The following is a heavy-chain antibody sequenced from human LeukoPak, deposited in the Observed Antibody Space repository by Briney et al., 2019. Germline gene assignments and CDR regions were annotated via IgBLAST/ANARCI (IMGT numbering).Heavy chain of an antibody. CDR3: AKDFALYSSSWLFGFDP. Sequence: QPGRSLRLSCAASGFTFDDYAMHWVRQAPGKGLEWVSGISWNSGSIGYADSVKGRFTISRDNAKNSLYLQMNSLRAEDTALYYCAKDFALYSSSWLFGFDPWGQGTLVTVSS. J-gene: IGHJ5*02. V-gene: IGHV3-9*01. D-gene: IGHD6-13*01. CDR1: GFTFDDYA. CDR2: ISWNSGSI.